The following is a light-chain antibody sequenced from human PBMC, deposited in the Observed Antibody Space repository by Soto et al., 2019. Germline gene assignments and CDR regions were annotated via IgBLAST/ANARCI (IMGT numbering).Light chain of an antibody. CDR1: NIGSKR. CDR3: QVWDSSGDWI. CDR2: SDN. Sequence: SYELTQSSSVSVAPGQTARITCGGNNIGSKRVHWYQHKPGQAPVLVVYSDNVRPSGIPERFSGSNSGNTATLIISRVEAGDEADYYCQVWDSSGDWIFGGGTKVTVL. J-gene: IGLJ2*01. V-gene: IGLV3-21*02.